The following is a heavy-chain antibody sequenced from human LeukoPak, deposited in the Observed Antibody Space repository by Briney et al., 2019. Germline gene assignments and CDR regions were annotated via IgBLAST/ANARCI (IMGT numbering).Heavy chain of an antibody. CDR2: ISYDGSNK. D-gene: IGHD3-22*01. Sequence: QPGRSLRLSCAASGFTFSSYGMHWVRQAPGKGLEWVAVISYDGSNKYYADSVKGRFTISRDNSKNTLYLQMNSLRAEDTAVYYCARVAIPYDISPYYDGYMDVWGKGTTVTVSS. CDR1: GFTFSSYG. V-gene: IGHV3-30*03. J-gene: IGHJ6*03. CDR3: ARVAIPYDISPYYDGYMDV.